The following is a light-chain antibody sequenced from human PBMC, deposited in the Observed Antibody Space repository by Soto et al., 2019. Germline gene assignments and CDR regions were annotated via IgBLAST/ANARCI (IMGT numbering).Light chain of an antibody. CDR1: QSVSSY. Sequence: EIQMTQSPSTLSASVGDRVTITCRASQSVSSYLAWYQQKLGKAPKLLIYAASNLATGIPSRFSGSGSGTDFTLTISSLEPEDFAIYYCQQYNSSPWTFGQGTKVEIK. V-gene: IGKV1-27*01. CDR2: AAS. CDR3: QQYNSSPWT. J-gene: IGKJ1*01.